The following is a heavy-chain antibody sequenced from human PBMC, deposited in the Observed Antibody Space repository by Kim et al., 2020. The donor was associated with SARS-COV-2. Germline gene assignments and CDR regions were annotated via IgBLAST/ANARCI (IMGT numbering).Heavy chain of an antibody. Sequence: GGSLRLSCVVSGFTFSSYWMTWVRQAPGKGLEWVANIKEDGSQKYYVDSVKGRFTISRDNAENLLYLQMNSLRVEDTAVYYCARDVGGQTYYYDSSGSMQIWFDAFDIWGQGTLVTVSS. CDR2: IKEDGSQK. V-gene: IGHV3-7*03. CDR3: ARDVGGQTYYYDSSGSMQIWFDAFDI. J-gene: IGHJ3*02. D-gene: IGHD3-22*01. CDR1: GFTFSSYW.